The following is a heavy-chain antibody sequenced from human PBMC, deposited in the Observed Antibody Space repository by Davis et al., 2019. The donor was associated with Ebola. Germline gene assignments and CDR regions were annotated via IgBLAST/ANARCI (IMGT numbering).Heavy chain of an antibody. CDR3: ASSRTTRPYYFDY. CDR1: GFTVSSNY. V-gene: IGHV3-53*01. D-gene: IGHD4-17*01. CDR2: IYSGGST. J-gene: IGHJ4*02. Sequence: PGGSLRLSCAASGFTVSSNYMSWVRQAPGKGLEWVSVIYSGGSTYYADSVKGRFTISRDNSKNTLYLQMNSLRAEDTAVYYCASSRTTRPYYFDYWGQGTLVTVSS.